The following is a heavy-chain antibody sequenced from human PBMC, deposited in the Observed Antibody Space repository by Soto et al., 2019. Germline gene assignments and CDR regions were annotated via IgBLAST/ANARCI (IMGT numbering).Heavy chain of an antibody. Sequence: SVSNAWMNWVRQAPGNGLEWVGRIKSKTDGGTTDYAAPVKGRFTISRDDSKNTLYLQMNSLKTEDTAVYYCTRRYSGYVDYWGQGTLVTVSS. CDR2: IKSKTDGGTT. CDR1: SVSNAW. V-gene: IGHV3-15*07. J-gene: IGHJ4*02. CDR3: TRRYSGYVDY. D-gene: IGHD1-26*01.